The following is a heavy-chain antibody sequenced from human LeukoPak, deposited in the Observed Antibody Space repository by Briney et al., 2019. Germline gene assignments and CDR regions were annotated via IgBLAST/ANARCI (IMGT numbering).Heavy chain of an antibody. CDR3: ARGHSGSYLDY. CDR2: ISYDGSNK. D-gene: IGHD1-26*01. J-gene: IGHJ4*02. CDR1: GFTFSSYA. Sequence: PGGSLRLSCAASGFTFSSYAMHWVRQAPGKGLEWVAVISYDGSNKYYADSVKGRFTISRDNSKNTLYLQMNSLRAEDTAVYYCARGHSGSYLDYWGQGTLVTVSS. V-gene: IGHV3-30-3*01.